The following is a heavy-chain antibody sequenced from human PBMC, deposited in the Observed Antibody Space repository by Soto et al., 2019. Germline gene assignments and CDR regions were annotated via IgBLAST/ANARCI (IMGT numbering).Heavy chain of an antibody. Sequence: HPGGSLRLSCAASGFTFSSYSMNWVRQAPGKGLEWVSYISSSSSTIYYADSVKGRFTISRDNAKNSLYLQMNSLRDEDTAVYYCARDDSITIFGVVITPHYYYYYGMDVWGQGTTVTVSS. CDR3: ARDDSITIFGVVITPHYYYYYGMDV. V-gene: IGHV3-48*02. D-gene: IGHD3-3*01. J-gene: IGHJ6*02. CDR1: GFTFSSYS. CDR2: ISSSSSTI.